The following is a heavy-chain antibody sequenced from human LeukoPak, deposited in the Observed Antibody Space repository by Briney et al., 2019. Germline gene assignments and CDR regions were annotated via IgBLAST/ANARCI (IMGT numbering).Heavy chain of an antibody. CDR3: ARQVLDATLESVVVITHFDY. D-gene: IGHD3-22*01. J-gene: IGHJ4*02. Sequence: PSETLSLTCTVSGGSISSSSYYWGWIRQPPGKGLEWIGSIYYSGSTYYNPSLKSRVTISVDTSKNQFSLKLSSVTAADTAVYYCARQVLDATLESVVVITHFDYWGQGTLVTVSS. CDR1: GGSISSSSYY. CDR2: IYYSGST. V-gene: IGHV4-39*01.